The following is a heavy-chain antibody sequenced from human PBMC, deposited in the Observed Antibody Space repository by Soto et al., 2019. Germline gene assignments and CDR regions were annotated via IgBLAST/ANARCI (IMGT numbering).Heavy chain of an antibody. J-gene: IGHJ5*02. D-gene: IGHD5-18*01. Sequence: SETLSLTCTVSGGSINSFDNYWSWIRQHPGKGLEWIGYIYYSGTTYYNPSLKSRVIISLDTSKNQFSLMLSSVTAADTALSSCLGNGDTAPFGNCFDPWGQGPLVTVSS. CDR2: IYYSGTT. CDR3: LGNGDTAPFGNCFDP. V-gene: IGHV4-31*03. CDR1: GGSINSFDNY.